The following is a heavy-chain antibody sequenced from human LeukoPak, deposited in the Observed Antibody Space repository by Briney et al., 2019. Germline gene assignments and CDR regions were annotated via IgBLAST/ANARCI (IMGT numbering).Heavy chain of an antibody. CDR1: GFTFSAYG. J-gene: IGHJ4*02. D-gene: IGHD4-23*01. V-gene: IGHV3-48*01. CDR2: ISSSSSTI. CDR3: AREQIYGGSSFDY. Sequence: PGGSLRLSCAASGFTFSAYGMSWVRQPPGKGLEWVSYISSSSSTIYYADSVKGRFTISRDNAKNSLYLQMNSLRAGDTAVYYCAREQIYGGSSFDYWGQGTLVTVSS.